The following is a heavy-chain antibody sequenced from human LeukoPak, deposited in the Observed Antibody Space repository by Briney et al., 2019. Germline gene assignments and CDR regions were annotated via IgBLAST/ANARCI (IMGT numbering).Heavy chain of an antibody. J-gene: IGHJ4*02. CDR1: GGSISSSSYY. V-gene: IGHV4-39*01. CDR2: IYYSGST. Sequence: PSETLSLTCTVSGGSISSSSYYWGWIRQPPGKGLEWIGSIYYSGSTYYNPSLKSRVTISVDTSKNQFSLKLSSVTAADTAVYYCARQGYYYDSSGSPFDYWGQGTLVTVSS. CDR3: ARQGYYYDSSGSPFDY. D-gene: IGHD3-22*01.